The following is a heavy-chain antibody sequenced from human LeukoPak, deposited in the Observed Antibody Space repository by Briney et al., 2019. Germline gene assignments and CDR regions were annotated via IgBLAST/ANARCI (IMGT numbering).Heavy chain of an antibody. CDR2: INPTTGVA. CDR1: GYTFTVHY. CDR3: ARLDRSYYYLDV. J-gene: IGHJ6*03. Sequence: GASVNVSCKTSGYTFTVHYMNWVRQAPGQGLEWMGRINPTTGVANYAQKFQGRTTVTRDTSINTAYMELSSLTSDDTAVYYCARLDRSYYYLDVWGQGTTVTVSS. D-gene: IGHD1-1*01. V-gene: IGHV1-2*06.